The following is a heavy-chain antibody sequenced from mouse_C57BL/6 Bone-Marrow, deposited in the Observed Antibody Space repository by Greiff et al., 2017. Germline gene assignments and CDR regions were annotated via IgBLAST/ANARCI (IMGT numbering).Heavy chain of an antibody. D-gene: IGHD1-1*01. J-gene: IGHJ1*03. CDR3: ARSRITTVVYWYFDV. CDR1: GYAFTNYL. V-gene: IGHV1-54*01. CDR2: INPGSGGT. Sequence: QVQLKESGAELVRPGTSVKVSCKASGYAFTNYLIEWVKQRPGQGLEWIGVINPGSGGTNYNEKFKGKATLTADKSSSTAYMQLSSLTSEDSAVYFCARSRITTVVYWYFDVWGTGTTVTVSS.